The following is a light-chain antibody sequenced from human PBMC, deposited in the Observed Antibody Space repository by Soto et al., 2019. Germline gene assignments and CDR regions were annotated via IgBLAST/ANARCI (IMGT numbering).Light chain of an antibody. CDR1: QSVSSAY. Sequence: EIVLTQSPGTLSLSPGERATLSYRASQSVSSAYLAWYQQKPGQAPRLLISGASSRATGIPDRFSGSGSGTDFSLTISRLEPEDFAVYYCQQYGGSVPITFGQGTRLDIK. CDR2: GAS. J-gene: IGKJ5*01. V-gene: IGKV3-20*01. CDR3: QQYGGSVPIT.